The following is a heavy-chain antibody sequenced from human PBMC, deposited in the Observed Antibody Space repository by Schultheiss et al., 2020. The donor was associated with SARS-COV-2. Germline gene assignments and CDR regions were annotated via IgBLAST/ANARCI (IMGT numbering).Heavy chain of an antibody. J-gene: IGHJ5*02. CDR1: GFTFSSYG. CDR2: ISSSGSYI. Sequence: GSLRLSCAASGFTFSSYGMNWVRQAPGKGLEWVSSISSSGSYIYYADSLKGRFTIYRDNAKNSLYLQMNSLRAEDTAVYCCARGGNDILTGFDPWGQGILVTVSS. CDR3: ARGGNDILTGFDP. V-gene: IGHV3-21*01. D-gene: IGHD3-9*01.